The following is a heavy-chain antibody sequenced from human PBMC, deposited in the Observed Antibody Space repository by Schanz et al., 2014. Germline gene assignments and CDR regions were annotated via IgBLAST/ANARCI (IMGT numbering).Heavy chain of an antibody. V-gene: IGHV1-69*04. D-gene: IGHD3-22*01. CDR3: ARDYYDSSGYYYCDY. CDR1: GYDFHIYA. Sequence: QVQLVQPGPEVKKPGASVTVSCKASGYDFHIYAYSWVRQAPGQGPEWMGRIIPILGIATYAQKFQGRLTITADKSTSTAYMELSSLRSEDTAMYYCARDYYDSSGYYYCDYWGQGTLVTVSS. J-gene: IGHJ4*02. CDR2: IIPILGIA.